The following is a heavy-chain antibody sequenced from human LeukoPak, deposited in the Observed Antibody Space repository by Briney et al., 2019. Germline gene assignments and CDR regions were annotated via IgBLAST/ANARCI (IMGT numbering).Heavy chain of an antibody. CDR1: GGSITSYY. D-gene: IGHD3-22*01. CDR3: ARGLGYYYDSSGDDAFDI. J-gene: IGHJ3*02. V-gene: IGHV4-59*01. Sequence: SETLSLTCTVSGGSITSYYWSWIRQPPGKGLEWIGYIYYSGSTNYNPSLKSRVTISVDTSKNQVSLKLSSVTAADTAVYYCARGLGYYYDSSGDDAFDIWGQGTMVTVSS. CDR2: IYYSGST.